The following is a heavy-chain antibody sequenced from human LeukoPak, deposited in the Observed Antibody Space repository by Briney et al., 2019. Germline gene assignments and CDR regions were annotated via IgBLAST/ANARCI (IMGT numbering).Heavy chain of an antibody. CDR3: ARAGLGDYLSAFDI. D-gene: IGHD3-16*01. CDR1: EFTFSYYA. V-gene: IGHV3-30*04. J-gene: IGHJ3*02. CDR2: LSHDGSDE. Sequence: GGSLRLSCAASEFTFSYYAMEWVRQAPGKGLEWVAVLSHDGSDEYYAESVQGRFIISRDNSKTTLFLQMNSLKTEDTAMYYCARAGLGDYLSAFDIWGQGTMVTVSS.